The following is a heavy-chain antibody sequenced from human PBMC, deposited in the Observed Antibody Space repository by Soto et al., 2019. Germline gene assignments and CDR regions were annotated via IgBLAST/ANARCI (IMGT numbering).Heavy chain of an antibody. D-gene: IGHD1-20*01. CDR2: IKQDGSEK. CDR3: ARDGGMYNWNDSYYYYYMDV. Sequence: LRLSCAASGFTFSSYWMSGVRQAPGKGLEWVANIKQDGSEKYYVDSVKGRFTISRDNAKNSLYLQMNSLRAEDTAVYYCARDGGMYNWNDSYYYYYMDVWGKGTTVTVSS. CDR1: GFTFSSYW. V-gene: IGHV3-7*01. J-gene: IGHJ6*03.